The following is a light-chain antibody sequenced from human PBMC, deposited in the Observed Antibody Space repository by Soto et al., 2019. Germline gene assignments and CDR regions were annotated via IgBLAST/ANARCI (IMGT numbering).Light chain of an antibody. Sequence: QSVLTQPASVSGSPGQSITISCTGTSSDVGSYNLVSWYRQHPGKAPKLMIYEGSKRPSGVSNRFSGSKSGKTASLTISGLQAEDEADYYCCSYAGSSTYVVFGGGTKLTVL. CDR1: SSDVGSYNL. CDR3: CSYAGSSTYVV. V-gene: IGLV2-23*01. J-gene: IGLJ2*01. CDR2: EGS.